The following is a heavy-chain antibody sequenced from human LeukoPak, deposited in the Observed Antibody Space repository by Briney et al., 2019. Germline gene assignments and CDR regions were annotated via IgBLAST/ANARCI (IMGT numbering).Heavy chain of an antibody. D-gene: IGHD1-14*01. Sequence: GGSLRLSCAASGFTFSSDVMSWVRQAPGKGLEWVSAISGSGGSTYYADSVKGRFTISRDNSKNTLDLQMNSLRAEDTAVYYCAKGGNYYYYYMDVWGKGTTVTVSS. CDR1: GFTFSSDV. V-gene: IGHV3-23*01. CDR2: ISGSGGST. CDR3: AKGGNYYYYYMDV. J-gene: IGHJ6*03.